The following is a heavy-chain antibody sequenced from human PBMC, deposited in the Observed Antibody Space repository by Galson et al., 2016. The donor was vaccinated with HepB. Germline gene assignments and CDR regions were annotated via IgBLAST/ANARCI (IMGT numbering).Heavy chain of an antibody. CDR1: GFTFSSYS. Sequence: LSCAASGFTFSSYSMNWVRQAPGKGLEWVSSISSSSSYIHYADSVKGRFTISRDNAKNSLYLQMNSLRAEDTAVYYCARDILWFGELTRVYYFDYWGQGTLVTVSS. CDR3: ARDILWFGELTRVYYFDY. J-gene: IGHJ4*02. V-gene: IGHV3-21*01. CDR2: ISSSSSYI. D-gene: IGHD3-10*01.